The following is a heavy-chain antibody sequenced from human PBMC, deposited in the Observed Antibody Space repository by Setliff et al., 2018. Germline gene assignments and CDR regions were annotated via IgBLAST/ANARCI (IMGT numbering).Heavy chain of an antibody. CDR2: INHSGST. D-gene: IGHD3-22*01. V-gene: IGHV4-34*01. CDR3: ASLPPQGYYYDSSGYYYSQH. J-gene: IGHJ1*01. CDR1: GGSFSGYY. Sequence: PSETLSLTCAVYGGSFSGYYWSWIRQPPGKGLEWIGEINHSGSTNYNPSLKSRVTISVDTSKNQFSLKLSSVTAADTAVYYCASLPPQGYYYDSSGYYYSQHWGQGTLVTVSS.